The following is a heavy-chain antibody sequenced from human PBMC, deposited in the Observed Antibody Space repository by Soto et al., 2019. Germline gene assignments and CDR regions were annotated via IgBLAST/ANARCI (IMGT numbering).Heavy chain of an antibody. CDR1: GGTFSSYT. CDR3: ASEREREDYCYYMDV. Sequence: QVQLVQSGAEVKKPGASVKVSCKASGGTFSSYTISWVRQAPGQELEWMGRIIPILGIANYARKFQGRVTITADKSMRTDCMEVSSLRSEDTAVYFCASEREREDYCYYMDVWGKGTTVTVSS. J-gene: IGHJ6*03. CDR2: IIPILGIA. D-gene: IGHD1-1*01. V-gene: IGHV1-69*02.